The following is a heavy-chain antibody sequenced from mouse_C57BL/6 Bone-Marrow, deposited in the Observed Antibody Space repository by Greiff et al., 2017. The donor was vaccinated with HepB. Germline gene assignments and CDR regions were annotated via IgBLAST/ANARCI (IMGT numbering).Heavy chain of an antibody. V-gene: IGHV1-81*01. CDR3: ARGIYDGYYFAY. J-gene: IGHJ3*01. D-gene: IGHD2-3*01. CDR1: GYTFTSYG. Sequence: QVQLQQSGAELARPGASVKLSCKASGYTFTSYGISWVKQRTGQGLEWIGEIYPRSGNNYYNEKFKGKATLTADKSSSTAYMELRSLTSEDSAVYFCARGIYDGYYFAYWGQGTLVTVSA. CDR2: IYPRSGNN.